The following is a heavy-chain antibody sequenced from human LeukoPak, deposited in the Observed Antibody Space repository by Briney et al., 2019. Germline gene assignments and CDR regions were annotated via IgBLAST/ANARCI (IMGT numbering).Heavy chain of an antibody. CDR2: IYSGGTT. D-gene: IGHD2-2*01. J-gene: IGHJ5*02. V-gene: IGHV3-66*01. CDR1: GFTVSSNF. Sequence: GGSLRLSCAASGFTVSSNFMSWVRQAPGKGLEWVSVIYSGGTTYYADSVKGRFTISRDNSKNTLYLEMNSLRAEDTAVYYCARDYCSSSSCSFRWFDPWGQGTLVTVSS. CDR3: ARDYCSSSSCSFRWFDP.